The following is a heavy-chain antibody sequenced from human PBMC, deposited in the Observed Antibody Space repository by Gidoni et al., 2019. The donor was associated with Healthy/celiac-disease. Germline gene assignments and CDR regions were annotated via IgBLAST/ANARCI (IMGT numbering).Heavy chain of an antibody. CDR1: GSTFSSYG. CDR2: IWYDGSNK. D-gene: IGHD3-22*01. V-gene: IGHV3-33*01. Sequence: QVQLVESGGGVVQPGRSLRPSWAASGSTFSSYGMHWVRQAPGKGLEWVAVIWYDGSNKYYADSVKGRFTISRDNSKNTLYLQMNSLRAEDTAVYYCARDRLGSVVKGWFDPWGQGTLVTVSS. CDR3: ARDRLGSVVKGWFDP. J-gene: IGHJ5*02.